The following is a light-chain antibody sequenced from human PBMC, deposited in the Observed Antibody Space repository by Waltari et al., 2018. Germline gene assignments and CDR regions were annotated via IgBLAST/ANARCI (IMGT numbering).Light chain of an antibody. V-gene: IGKV2-30*02. CDR3: MQGTHWPPLWT. CDR1: QSLVHSDGNTY. J-gene: IGKJ1*01. CDR2: KVS. Sequence: DVVMTQSPLSLPVTLGQPASISCRSSQSLVHSDGNTYLNWFQQRPGQSPRRLIYKVSNRDSGVPDRFSCSGSGTDFTLKISRVEAEDVGVYYCMQGTHWPPLWTFGQGTKVEIK.